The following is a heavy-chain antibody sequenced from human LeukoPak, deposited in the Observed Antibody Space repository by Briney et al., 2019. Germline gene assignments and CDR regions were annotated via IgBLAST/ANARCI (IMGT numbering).Heavy chain of an antibody. CDR1: GYSISSGYY. D-gene: IGHD6-19*01. Sequence: SETLSLTCTVSGYSISSGYYWGWIRQPPGKGLEWIGSIYHSGSTYYNPSLKSRVTISVDTSKNQFSLKLSSVTAADTAVYYCARESPASGAVDYWGQGTLVTVSS. CDR2: IYHSGST. CDR3: ARESPASGAVDY. V-gene: IGHV4-38-2*02. J-gene: IGHJ4*02.